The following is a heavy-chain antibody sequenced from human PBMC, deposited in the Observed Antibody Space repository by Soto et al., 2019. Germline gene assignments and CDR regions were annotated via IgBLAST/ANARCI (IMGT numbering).Heavy chain of an antibody. CDR3: AKESTYCSGGSCYSDAFDI. CDR2: ISGSGGST. J-gene: IGHJ3*02. Sequence: GGSLRLSCAASGFTFSSYAMSWVRQAPGKGLEWVSAISGSGGSTYYADSVKGRFTISRDNSKNTLYLQMNSLRAEDTAVYYCAKESTYCSGGSCYSDAFDIWGQGTMVTVSS. D-gene: IGHD2-15*01. CDR1: GFTFSSYA. V-gene: IGHV3-23*01.